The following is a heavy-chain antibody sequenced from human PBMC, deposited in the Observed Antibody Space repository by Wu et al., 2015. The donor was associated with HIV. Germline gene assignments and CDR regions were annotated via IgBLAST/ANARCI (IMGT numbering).Heavy chain of an antibody. CDR3: ARDRCSGGSCYPGRNNWFDP. D-gene: IGHD2-15*01. CDR1: GGTFSSYA. J-gene: IGHJ5*02. CDR2: IIPIFGTA. V-gene: IGHV1-69*13. Sequence: QVQLVQSGAEVKKPGSSVKVSCKASGGTFSSYAISWVRQAPGQGLEWMGRIIPIFGTANYAQKFQGRVTITADESTSTAYMELSSLRSEDTAVYYCARDRCSGGSCYPGRNNWFDPWGQGNPGSPSPQ.